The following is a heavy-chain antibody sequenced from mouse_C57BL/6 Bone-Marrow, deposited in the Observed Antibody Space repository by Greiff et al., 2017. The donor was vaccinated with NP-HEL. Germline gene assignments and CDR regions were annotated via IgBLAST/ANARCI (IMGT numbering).Heavy chain of an antibody. J-gene: IGHJ4*01. CDR2: ISSGGSYT. Sequence: DVMLVESGGDLVKPGGSLKLSCAASGFTFSSYGMSWVRQTPDKRLEWVATISSGGSYTYYPDSVKGRFTISRDNAKNTLYLQMSSLKSEDTAMYYCARQGSPLYAMDYWGQGTSVTVSS. V-gene: IGHV5-6*02. CDR3: ARQGSPLYAMDY. CDR1: GFTFSSYG.